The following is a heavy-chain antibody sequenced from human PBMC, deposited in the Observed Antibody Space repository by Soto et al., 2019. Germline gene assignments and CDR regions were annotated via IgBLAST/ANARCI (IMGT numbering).Heavy chain of an antibody. V-gene: IGHV4-30-4*01. CDR2: IYYSGST. J-gene: IGHJ4*02. Sequence: SETLSLTCTVSGGSISSGDYYWSWIRQPPGKGLEWIGYIYYSGSTYYNPSLKSRVTISVDTSKNQFSLKLSSVTAADTAVYYCARVSADIQFDYWGQGTLVTVSS. D-gene: IGHD6-19*01. CDR1: GGSISSGDYY. CDR3: ARVSADIQFDY.